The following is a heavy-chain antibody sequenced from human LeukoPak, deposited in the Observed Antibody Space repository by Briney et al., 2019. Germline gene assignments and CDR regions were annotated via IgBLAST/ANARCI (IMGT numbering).Heavy chain of an antibody. CDR3: ANVVRGVIYYYYYMDV. D-gene: IGHD3-10*01. V-gene: IGHV4-38-2*01. J-gene: IGHJ6*03. CDR1: GYSISSGYY. CDR2: IYHSGST. Sequence: SETLSLTCAVSGYSISSGYYWGWIRQPPGKGLEWIGCIYHSGSTYYNPSLKGRVTISVDTSKNQFSLNLSSVTAAGTAVYYCANVVRGVIYYYYYMDVWGKGTTVTVSS.